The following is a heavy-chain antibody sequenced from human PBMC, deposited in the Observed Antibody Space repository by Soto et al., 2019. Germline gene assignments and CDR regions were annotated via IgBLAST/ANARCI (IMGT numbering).Heavy chain of an antibody. V-gene: IGHV3-74*03. CDR3: AREGSLGLDV. J-gene: IGHJ6*02. CDR1: GFIISDYG. D-gene: IGHD3-10*01. Sequence: VQLLESGGGLVQPGGSLRLSCAVSGFIISDYGVTWVRQAPGKGLEWVSRINGDGASLAYADSVKGRFSISRDNVKNTLHLQMNSLGADDTAVYFCAREGSLGLDVWGRGTTVTVSS. CDR2: INGDGASL.